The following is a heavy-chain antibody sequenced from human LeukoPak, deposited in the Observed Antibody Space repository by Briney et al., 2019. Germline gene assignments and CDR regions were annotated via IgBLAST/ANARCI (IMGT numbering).Heavy chain of an antibody. CDR1: GFTFSDYY. Sequence: GGSLRLSCAASGFTFSDYYMSWIRQAPGKGLEWVSYISSSGSTIYYADSVKGRFTISRDNAKNSLYLQMNSLRAEDTAVYYCARGSDSVRFLEWLLSNDAFDIWGQGTMVTVSS. J-gene: IGHJ3*02. V-gene: IGHV3-11*04. CDR2: ISSSGSTI. CDR3: ARGSDSVRFLEWLLSNDAFDI. D-gene: IGHD3-3*01.